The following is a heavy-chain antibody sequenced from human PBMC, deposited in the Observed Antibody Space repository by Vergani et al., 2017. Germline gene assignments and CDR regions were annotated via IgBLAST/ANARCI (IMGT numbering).Heavy chain of an antibody. V-gene: IGHV3-7*01. D-gene: IGHD1/OR15-1a*01. CDR1: GFIFSSYW. J-gene: IGHJ4*02. CDR3: ARGNTLGSY. CDR2: IKEDGSEK. Sequence: EVQLVESGGGLVQPGGSLRLSCVASGFIFSSYWMHWVRQAPGKGLEWVAAIKEDGSEKQYVDSVKGRFTISRDNAKKSLYLQMNSLRGEDTAVYYCARGNTLGSYWGQGTLVTVSS.